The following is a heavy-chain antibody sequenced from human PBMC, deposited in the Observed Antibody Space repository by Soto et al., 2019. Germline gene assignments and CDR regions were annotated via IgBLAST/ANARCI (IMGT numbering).Heavy chain of an antibody. D-gene: IGHD1-1*01. V-gene: IGHV4-4*07. CDR3: VRDGTKTLRDWFDP. Sequence: SETLSLTCTVSGASISGYYWSWIRKSAGKGLEWIGRIYATGTTDYNPSLKSRVMMSVDTAKKQFSLRLRSVTAADTAVYYCVRDGTKTLRDWFDPWGQGISVTVSS. CDR2: IYATGTT. CDR1: GASISGYY. J-gene: IGHJ5*02.